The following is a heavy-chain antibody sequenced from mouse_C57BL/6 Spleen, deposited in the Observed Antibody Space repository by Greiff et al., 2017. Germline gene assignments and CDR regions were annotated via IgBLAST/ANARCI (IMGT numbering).Heavy chain of an antibody. Sequence: VQLQQSGAELVKPGASVKLSCTASGFNITDYYMHWVKQRTEQGLEWIGRIDPEDGVTKYAPNFQGKATITADTSSNTAYLQLSSLTAEDTDVYYCASGWDVFDYWGQGTLVTVSA. CDR2: IDPEDGVT. D-gene: IGHD4-1*01. CDR3: ASGWDVFDY. J-gene: IGHJ3*01. V-gene: IGHV14-2*01. CDR1: GFNITDYY.